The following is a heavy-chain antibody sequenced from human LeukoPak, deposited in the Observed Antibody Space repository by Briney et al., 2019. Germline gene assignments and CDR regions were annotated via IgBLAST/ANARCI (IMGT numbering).Heavy chain of an antibody. D-gene: IGHD3-10*01. CDR3: AREPVGELLDY. Sequence: EWIGYIYYSGSTYYNPSLKSRVTISVDTSKNQFSLKLSSVTAADTAVYYCAREPVGELLDYWGQGTLVTVSS. J-gene: IGHJ4*02. CDR2: IYYSGST. V-gene: IGHV4-30-4*01.